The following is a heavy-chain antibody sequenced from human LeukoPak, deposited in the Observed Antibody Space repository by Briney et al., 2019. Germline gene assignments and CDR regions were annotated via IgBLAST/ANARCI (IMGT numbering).Heavy chain of an antibody. CDR3: AKDDDYVEYGYYFDS. D-gene: IGHD4-17*01. V-gene: IGHV3-23*01. Sequence: PGGSLRLSCAASGFTFSSYAMSWVRQAPGKGLEWVLAIGGRGTITYYADSVKGRFTISKDNSKNTLYLQMNSLRAEDTAVYYCAKDDDYVEYGYYFDSWGQGTLVTVSS. CDR1: GFTFSSYA. CDR2: IGGRGTIT. J-gene: IGHJ4*02.